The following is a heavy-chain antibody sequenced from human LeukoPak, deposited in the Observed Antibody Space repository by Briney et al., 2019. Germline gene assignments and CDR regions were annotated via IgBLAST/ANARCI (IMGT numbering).Heavy chain of an antibody. CDR1: GGSISSGDYY. Sequence: PSQTLSLTCTVSGGSISSGDYYWSWIRQPPGKGLEWIGYIHYSGSTYYNPSLKSRVTISVDTSKNQFSLKLSSVTAADTAVYYCAREGGYCSSTSCYRAFDYWGQGTLVTVSS. CDR2: IHYSGST. V-gene: IGHV4-30-4*08. CDR3: AREGGYCSSTSCYRAFDY. D-gene: IGHD2-2*01. J-gene: IGHJ4*02.